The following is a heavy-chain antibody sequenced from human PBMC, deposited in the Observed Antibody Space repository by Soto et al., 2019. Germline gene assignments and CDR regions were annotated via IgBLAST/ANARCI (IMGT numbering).Heavy chain of an antibody. Sequence: QVQLVESGGGVVQPGRSLRLSCAASGFTFSSYGMHWVRQAPGKGLEWVAVISYDGSNKYYADSVKGRFTISRDNSKNTLYLQMNSLRAEDTAVYYCAKGNVLLWFGELSRLDYWGQGTLVTVSS. D-gene: IGHD3-10*01. CDR3: AKGNVLLWFGELSRLDY. CDR2: ISYDGSNK. V-gene: IGHV3-30*18. CDR1: GFTFSSYG. J-gene: IGHJ4*02.